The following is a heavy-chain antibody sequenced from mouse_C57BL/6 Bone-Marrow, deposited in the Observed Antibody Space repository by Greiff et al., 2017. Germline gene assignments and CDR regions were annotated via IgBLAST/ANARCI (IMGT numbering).Heavy chain of an antibody. CDR1: GYTFTDYD. CDR2: IYPGSGTT. CDR3: ARSPYGSRMDY. V-gene: IGHV1-84*01. Sequence: QVQLQQSGPGLVKPGASVKISCTASGYTFTDYDINWVKQSPGQGLEWIGWIYPGSGTTKYDEKFKGKATLTVDTSSSTSYMQRSSLTAEDSAVYFCARSPYGSRMDYWGQGTSVIVSA. J-gene: IGHJ4*01. D-gene: IGHD1-1*01.